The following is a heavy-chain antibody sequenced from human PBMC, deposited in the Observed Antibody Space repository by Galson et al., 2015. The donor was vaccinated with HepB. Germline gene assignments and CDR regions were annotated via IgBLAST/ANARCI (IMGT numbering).Heavy chain of an antibody. J-gene: IGHJ2*01. V-gene: IGHV3-30-3*01. CDR3: ARDSEYSSSEFNWYFDL. Sequence: SLRLSCAASGFTFSSYAMHWVRQAPGKGLEWVAVISYDGSNKYYADSVKGRFTISRDNSKNTLYLQMNSLRAEDTAVYYCARDSEYSSSEFNWYFDLWGRGTLVTVSS. D-gene: IGHD6-6*01. CDR2: ISYDGSNK. CDR1: GFTFSSYA.